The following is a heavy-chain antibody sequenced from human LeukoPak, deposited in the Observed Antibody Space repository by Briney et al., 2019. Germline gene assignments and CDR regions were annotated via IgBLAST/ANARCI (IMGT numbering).Heavy chain of an antibody. V-gene: IGHV3-23*01. J-gene: IGHJ4*02. CDR2: ISGSGGST. CDR1: GFTFSSYA. CDR3: ASPLIAAAALQDY. Sequence: GGTLRLSCAASGFTFSSYAMSWVRQARGKGLEWVSAISGSGGSTYYADSVKGRFTICRDNAKNSLYLQMNSLRAEDTAVYYCASPLIAAAALQDYWGQGTLVTVSS. D-gene: IGHD6-13*01.